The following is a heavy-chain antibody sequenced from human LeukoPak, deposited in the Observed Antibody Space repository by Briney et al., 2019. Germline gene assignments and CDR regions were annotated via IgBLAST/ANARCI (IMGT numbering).Heavy chain of an antibody. CDR3: ARDQQVGMATINAVHAFDI. D-gene: IGHD5-24*01. CDR1: GYTFTSYG. CDR2: ISAYNGNT. Sequence: ASVKVSCKASGYTFTSYGISWVRQAPGQGLEWMGWISAYNGNTNYAQKLQGRVTMTTDTSTSTAYMELRSLRSDDTAVYYCARDQQVGMATINAVHAFDIWGQGTMVTVSS. J-gene: IGHJ3*02. V-gene: IGHV1-18*01.